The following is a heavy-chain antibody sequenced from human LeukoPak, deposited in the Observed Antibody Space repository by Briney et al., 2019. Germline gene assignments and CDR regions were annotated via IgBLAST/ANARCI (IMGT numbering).Heavy chain of an antibody. CDR3: ARERESYYYDSSGYSSFDY. D-gene: IGHD3-22*01. CDR2: IIISSSYI. V-gene: IGHV3-21*01. J-gene: IGHJ4*02. CDR1: GFTFSSYS. Sequence: PGGSLRLSCAASGFTFSSYSMNWVRQAPGKGLEWVSSIIISSSYIYYADSVKGRFTISRDNAKNSLYLQMNSLRAEDTAVYYCARERESYYYDSSGYSSFDYWGQGTLVTVSS.